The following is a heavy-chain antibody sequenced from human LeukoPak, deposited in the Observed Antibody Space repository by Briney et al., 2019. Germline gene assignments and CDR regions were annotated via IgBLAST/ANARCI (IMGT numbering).Heavy chain of an antibody. D-gene: IGHD6-19*01. CDR3: AKAHTSGWCHFDY. CDR1: GFTFSNNA. J-gene: IGHJ4*02. CDR2: ISGSGGST. Sequence: GGSLRLSCIASGFTFSNNAMSWVRQAPGKGLEWVSVISGSGGSTYYADSVKGRFTISRDYSKNTLYLQMNTLSAEDTAVYYCAKAHTSGWCHFDYWGQGTLVTVSS. V-gene: IGHV3-23*01.